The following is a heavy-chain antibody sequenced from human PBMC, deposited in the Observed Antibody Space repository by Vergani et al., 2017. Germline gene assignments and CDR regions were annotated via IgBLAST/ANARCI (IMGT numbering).Heavy chain of an antibody. V-gene: IGHV1-2*02. D-gene: IGHD6-25*01. CDR1: GYTFTGYY. CDR3: ARSPAAGPYYYYGMDV. Sequence: QVQLVQSGAEVKKPGASVKVSCKASGYTFTGYYMHWVRQAPGQGLEWMGCINPNSGGTNYAQKFQGRVTMTRDTSISTAYMELSRLRSDDTAVYYCARSPAAGPYYYYGMDVWGQGTTVTVSS. CDR2: INPNSGGT. J-gene: IGHJ6*02.